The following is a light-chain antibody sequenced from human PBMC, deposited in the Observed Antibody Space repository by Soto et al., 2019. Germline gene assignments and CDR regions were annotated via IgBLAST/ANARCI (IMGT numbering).Light chain of an antibody. J-gene: IGKJ1*01. CDR3: QQYNEWWT. V-gene: IGKV3-20*01. CDR2: DAS. CDR1: QSVSSSF. Sequence: EIVLTQSPGTLSLSPGERATLSCRASQSVSSSFLAWYQQKPGQAPRLLIYDASTRATGIAARFRGSGSGTDFTLIISSLQAEDFAVYYCQQYNEWWTFGQGTKVEVK.